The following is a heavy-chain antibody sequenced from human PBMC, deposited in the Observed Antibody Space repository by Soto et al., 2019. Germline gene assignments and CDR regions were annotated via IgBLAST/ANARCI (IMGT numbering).Heavy chain of an antibody. CDR2: IYYSGTS. D-gene: IGHD2-15*01. Sequence: KPSETLSLTCVVSGGSISSSSYYWDWTRQPPGKGLEWIGTIYYSGTSNYNPSLTGRVTISVDTSKNQFSLKLTSVTAADTAVYYCARHAIGVVVPAAIRNWGQGSLVTSPQ. V-gene: IGHV4-39*01. J-gene: IGHJ4*02. CDR3: ARHAIGVVVPAAIRN. CDR1: GGSISSSSYY.